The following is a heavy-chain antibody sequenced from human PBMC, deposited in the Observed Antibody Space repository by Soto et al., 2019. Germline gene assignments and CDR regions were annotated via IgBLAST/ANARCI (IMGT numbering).Heavy chain of an antibody. CDR2: IYWNDDK. D-gene: IGHD6-13*01. V-gene: IGHV2-5*01. Sequence: QITLKESGPTLVKPTQTLTLTCTFSGFSLSTSGVGVGWIRQPPGKALEWLALIYWNDDKRYSPSLKSRLSITKDTSKNQVVLTMTNMDPVDTATYYCANTNPRSIAAAAIDYWGQGTLVTVSS. CDR1: GFSLSTSGVG. J-gene: IGHJ4*02. CDR3: ANTNPRSIAAAAIDY.